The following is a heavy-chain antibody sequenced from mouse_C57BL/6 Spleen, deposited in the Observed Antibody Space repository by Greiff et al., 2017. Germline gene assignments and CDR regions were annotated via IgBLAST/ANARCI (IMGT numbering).Heavy chain of an antibody. Sequence: EVQLQQSGPELVKPGASVKISCKASGYTFTDYYMNWVKQSHGKSLEWIGDINPNNGGTSYNQKFKGKATLTVDKSSSTAYMELRSLTSEDSAVYYCAREHYDYDDWYFDVWGTGTTVTVAS. CDR1: GYTFTDYY. J-gene: IGHJ1*03. CDR2: INPNNGGT. D-gene: IGHD2-4*01. CDR3: AREHYDYDDWYFDV. V-gene: IGHV1-26*01.